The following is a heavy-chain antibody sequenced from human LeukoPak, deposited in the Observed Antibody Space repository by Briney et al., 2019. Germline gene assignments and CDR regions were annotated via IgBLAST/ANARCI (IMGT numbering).Heavy chain of an antibody. Sequence: PSETLSLTCIVSGYSISSGYYWGWIRQPPGKGLEWIGNLYHSGSTYYNPSLRSRAIISGDTSKNQFSLSLSSVTAADTAVYYCARECSSTTCYTRSFDPWGQGTLVTVFS. CDR1: GYSISSGYY. V-gene: IGHV4-38-2*02. CDR3: ARECSSTTCYTRSFDP. D-gene: IGHD2-2*02. CDR2: LYHSGST. J-gene: IGHJ5*02.